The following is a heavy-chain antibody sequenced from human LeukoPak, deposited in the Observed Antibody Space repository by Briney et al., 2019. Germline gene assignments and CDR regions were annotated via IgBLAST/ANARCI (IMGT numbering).Heavy chain of an antibody. CDR2: ISSSGSTI. V-gene: IGHV3-48*03. CDR3: AKEAYYDILSGSEAEGFMDV. Sequence: PGGSLRLSCAASGFTFSSYEMHWVRQAPGKGLEWVSYISSSGSTIYYADSVKGRFTISRDNAKNSLYLQMNSLRAEDTAFYYCAKEAYYDILSGSEAEGFMDVWGKGTAVIVSS. J-gene: IGHJ6*03. CDR1: GFTFSSYE. D-gene: IGHD3-9*01.